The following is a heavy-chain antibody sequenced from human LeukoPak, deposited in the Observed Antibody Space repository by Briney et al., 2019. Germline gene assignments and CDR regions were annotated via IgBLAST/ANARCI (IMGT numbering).Heavy chain of an antibody. V-gene: IGHV4-61*08. Sequence: SETLSLTCAVSGGSISSGGYSWSWIRQPPGKGLEWIGYIYYSGSTNYNPSLKSRVTISVDTSKNQFSLKLSSVTAADTAVYYCARVLSGSFDYWGQGTLVTVSS. CDR2: IYYSGST. J-gene: IGHJ4*02. CDR1: GGSISSGGYS. CDR3: ARVLSGSFDY. D-gene: IGHD1-26*01.